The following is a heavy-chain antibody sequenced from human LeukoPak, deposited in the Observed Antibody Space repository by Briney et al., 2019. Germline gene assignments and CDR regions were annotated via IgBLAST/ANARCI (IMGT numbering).Heavy chain of an antibody. J-gene: IGHJ6*02. D-gene: IGHD4-17*01. CDR3: ARGTTVTTRYYYYYGMDV. CDR2: INHSGST. Sequence: SETLSLTCAVYGGSFSGYYWSWIRQPPGKGLKWIGEINHSGSTNYNPSLKSRVTISVDTSKNQFSLKLGSVTAADTAVYYCARGTTVTTRYYYYYGMDVWGQGTTVTVSS. V-gene: IGHV4-34*01. CDR1: GGSFSGYY.